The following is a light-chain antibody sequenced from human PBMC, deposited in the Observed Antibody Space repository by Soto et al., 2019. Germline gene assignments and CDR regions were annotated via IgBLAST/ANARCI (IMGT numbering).Light chain of an antibody. Sequence: TALLSPGSSSALSCRASQSVSSSYLAWYQQKPGQAPRLLIYGASSRATGIPDRFSGSGSGTDFTLTISRLEPEDFAVYYCQQYGRSVTFGQGTRLEV. V-gene: IGKV3-20*01. J-gene: IGKJ5*01. CDR3: QQYGRSVT. CDR1: QSVSSSY. CDR2: GAS.